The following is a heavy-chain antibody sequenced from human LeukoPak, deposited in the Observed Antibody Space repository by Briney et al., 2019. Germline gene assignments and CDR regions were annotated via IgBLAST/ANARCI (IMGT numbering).Heavy chain of an antibody. CDR2: INESGRT. J-gene: IGHJ4*02. Sequence: SETLSLTCTVDGGSLTDSYWTWIRQAPGQGLEWLGDINESGRTTYNPSLKSRVTILLDMSKKQFSLKLSSVTAADTAVYYCARLGCSSTSCPLDYWGQGTLVTVSS. CDR1: GGSLTDSY. V-gene: IGHV4-34*01. D-gene: IGHD2-2*01. CDR3: ARLGCSSTSCPLDY.